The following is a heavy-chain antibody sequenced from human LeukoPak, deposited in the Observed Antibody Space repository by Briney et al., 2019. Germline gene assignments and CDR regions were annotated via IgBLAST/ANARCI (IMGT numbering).Heavy chain of an antibody. CDR1: GFTFSSQG. D-gene: IGHD1-26*01. J-gene: IGHJ4*02. CDR2: ISGRGCRI. CDR3: AKEAWVYSGSFSD. Sequence: GGSLRLSCAASGFTFSSQGMSWVRQAPGKGLEWLSAISGRGCRIYYADSGKGRFTISRDNSKSTLYLQMDNLRVEDTALYYCAKEAWVYSGSFSDWGQGTLVTVSS. V-gene: IGHV3-23*01.